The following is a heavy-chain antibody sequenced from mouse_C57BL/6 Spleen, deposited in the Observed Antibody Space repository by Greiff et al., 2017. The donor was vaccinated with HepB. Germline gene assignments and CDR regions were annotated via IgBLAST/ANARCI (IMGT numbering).Heavy chain of an antibody. D-gene: IGHD2-1*01. J-gene: IGHJ3*01. V-gene: IGHV5-17*01. CDR2: ISSGSSTI. CDR3: ARPLFYYGNGGFAY. Sequence: EVKLEESGGGLVKPGGSLKLSCAASGFTFSDYGMHWVRQAPEKGLEWVAYISSGSSTIYYADTVKGRFTISRDNAKNTLFLQMTSLRSEDTAMYYCARPLFYYGNGGFAYWGQGTLVTVSA. CDR1: GFTFSDYG.